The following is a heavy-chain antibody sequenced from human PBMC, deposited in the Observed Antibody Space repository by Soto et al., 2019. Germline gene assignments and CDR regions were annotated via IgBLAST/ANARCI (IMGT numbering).Heavy chain of an antibody. CDR1: GFTFSSYG. J-gene: IGHJ6*02. D-gene: IGHD6-19*01. CDR2: IWYDGSNK. V-gene: IGHV3-33*01. CDR3: ARDQVAGTYYYYYGMDV. Sequence: QVQLVESGGGVVQPGRSLRLSCAASGFTFSSYGMHWVRQAPGQGLEWVAVIWYDGSNKYYADYVKGRFTISRDNSKNTLYLQMNSLRAEDTAVYYCARDQVAGTYYYYYGMDVWGQGTTVTVSS.